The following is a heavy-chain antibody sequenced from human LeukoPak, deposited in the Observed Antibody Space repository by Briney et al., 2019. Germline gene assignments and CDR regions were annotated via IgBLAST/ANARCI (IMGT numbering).Heavy chain of an antibody. CDR2: ISYDGSNK. J-gene: IGHJ4*02. Sequence: PGRSLRLSCAASGFTFGSYAMHWVRQAPGKGLEWVAVISYDGSNKYYADSVKGRFTISRDNSKNTLYLQMNSLRAEDTAVYYCAKDDFRIAAAGSFDYWGQGTLVTVSS. V-gene: IGHV3-30-3*01. D-gene: IGHD6-13*01. CDR1: GFTFGSYA. CDR3: AKDDFRIAAAGSFDY.